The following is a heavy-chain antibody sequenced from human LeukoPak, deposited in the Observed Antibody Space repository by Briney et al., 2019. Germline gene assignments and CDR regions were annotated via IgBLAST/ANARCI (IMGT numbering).Heavy chain of an antibody. CDR2: ISSSGSTI. CDR1: GFTFSSYQ. Sequence: GGSLRLSCAASGFTFSSYQMNWVRQAPGKGLQWVSYISSSGSTIYYADSVKGRFTISRDNAKNSLYLQMSSLRAEDTAVYYCTRITTAMDVDYWGQGTVVTVSS. V-gene: IGHV3-48*03. J-gene: IGHJ4*02. CDR3: TRITTAMDVDY. D-gene: IGHD5-18*01.